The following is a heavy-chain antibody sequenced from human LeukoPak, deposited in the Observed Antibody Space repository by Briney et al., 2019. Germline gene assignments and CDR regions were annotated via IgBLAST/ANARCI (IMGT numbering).Heavy chain of an antibody. Sequence: SETLSLTCAVYGGSFSGYYWSWIRQPPGKGLEWIGEINHSGSTNYNPSLKSRVTISVDTSKNQFSLKLSSVTAADTAVYYCARDSASSGWYPTGTDGMDVWGQGTTVTVSS. CDR1: GGSFSGYY. J-gene: IGHJ6*02. CDR2: INHSGST. D-gene: IGHD6-19*01. V-gene: IGHV4-34*01. CDR3: ARDSASSGWYPTGTDGMDV.